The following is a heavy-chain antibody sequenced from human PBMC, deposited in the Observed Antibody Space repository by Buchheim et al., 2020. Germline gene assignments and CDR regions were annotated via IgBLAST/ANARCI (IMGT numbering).Heavy chain of an antibody. CDR2: ISSSSSYI. J-gene: IGHJ5*02. V-gene: IGHV3-21*01. CDR3: ARDRSSSWYNWFDP. Sequence: EVQLVESGGGLVKPGGSLRLSCAASGFTFSSYSMNWVRQAPGKGLEWVSSISSSSSYIYYADSVKVRFTISSDNAKNSLYLQMNSLRVDDTAVYYCARDRSSSWYNWFDPWGQGT. CDR1: GFTFSSYS. D-gene: IGHD6-13*01.